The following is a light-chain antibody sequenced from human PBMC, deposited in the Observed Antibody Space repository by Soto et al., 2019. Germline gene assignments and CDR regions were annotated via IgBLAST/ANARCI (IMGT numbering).Light chain of an antibody. CDR2: DND. V-gene: IGLV1-51*01. CDR3: GTWDRSLSVYV. Sequence: QSALTQPPSVSAAPGQKVTISCSGSSSNIGKSFVSWYQQIPATVPKLLIYDNDRRPSGIPDRFSGSKSGTSATLVITGLQTGDEADYYCGTWDRSLSVYVFGFGTKVTVL. J-gene: IGLJ1*01. CDR1: SSNIGKSF.